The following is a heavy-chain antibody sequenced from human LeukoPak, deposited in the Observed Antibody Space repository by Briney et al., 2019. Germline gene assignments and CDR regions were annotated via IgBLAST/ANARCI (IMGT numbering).Heavy chain of an antibody. V-gene: IGHV4-4*07. J-gene: IGHJ4*02. CDR1: GGSISSYY. D-gene: IGHD3-22*01. Sequence: PSETLSLTCTVSGGSISSYYWSWIRQPAGGGLEWIGRIYTSGSTNYNPSLKSRVTMSVDTSKNQFSLKLSSVTAADTAVYYCARDRYYYDSSGYYWLFDYWGQGTLVTVSS. CDR2: IYTSGST. CDR3: ARDRYYYDSSGYYWLFDY.